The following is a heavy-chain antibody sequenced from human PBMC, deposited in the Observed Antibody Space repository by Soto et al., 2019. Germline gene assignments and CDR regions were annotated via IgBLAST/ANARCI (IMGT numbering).Heavy chain of an antibody. J-gene: IGHJ3*02. CDR1: GFTFSSYA. CDR3: AKGYDFWSGYERGSDAFDT. CDR2: ISGSGGST. D-gene: IGHD3-3*01. V-gene: IGHV3-23*01. Sequence: LRLSCAASGFTFSSYAMSWVRQAPGKGLEWVSAISGSGGSTYYADSVKGRFTISRDNSKNTLYLQMNSLRAEDTAVYYCAKGYDFWSGYERGSDAFDTWGQGTMVTVSS.